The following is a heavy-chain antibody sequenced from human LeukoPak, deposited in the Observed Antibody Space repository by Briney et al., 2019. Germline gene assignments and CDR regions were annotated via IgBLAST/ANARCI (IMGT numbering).Heavy chain of an antibody. J-gene: IGHJ6*02. V-gene: IGHV1-3*01. D-gene: IGHD6-19*01. CDR2: INAGNGNT. CDR3: ARGSPESSGPYYYGMDV. CDR1: GYTFTTYP. Sequence: ASVKVSCKASGYTFTTYPMHRVRQAPGQRLEWMGWINAGNGNTKYSQKFQGRVTITRDTSASTAYMELSSLRSEDTAVYYCARGSPESSGPYYYGMDVWGQGTTVTVSS.